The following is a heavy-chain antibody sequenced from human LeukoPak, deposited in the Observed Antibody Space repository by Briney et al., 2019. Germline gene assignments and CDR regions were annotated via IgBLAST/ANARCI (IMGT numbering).Heavy chain of an antibody. CDR3: ATAVAGWDYFDY. Sequence: ASVKVSCKASGYTFTGFYMRWVRQAPGQGLEWMGWINPNSGGTNYAQKFQGWVTMTRDTSISTAYMELSRLRSDDTAVYYCATAVAGWDYFDYWGQGTLVTVSS. CDR1: GYTFTGFY. D-gene: IGHD6-19*01. V-gene: IGHV1-2*04. J-gene: IGHJ4*02. CDR2: INPNSGGT.